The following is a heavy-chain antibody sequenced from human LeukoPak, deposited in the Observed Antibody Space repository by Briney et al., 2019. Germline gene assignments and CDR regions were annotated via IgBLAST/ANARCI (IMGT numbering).Heavy chain of an antibody. D-gene: IGHD4-17*01. Sequence: GGSLRLSCAASGFTFSSYSMNWVRQAPGKGLEWVSSISSSGSYIYYADSVKGRFTISRDNAKNSLYLQMNSLRAEVTAVYYCARDLLAVTTGGATYWGQGTLVTVSS. CDR1: GFTFSSYS. V-gene: IGHV3-21*01. CDR3: ARDLLAVTTGGATY. J-gene: IGHJ4*02. CDR2: ISSSGSYI.